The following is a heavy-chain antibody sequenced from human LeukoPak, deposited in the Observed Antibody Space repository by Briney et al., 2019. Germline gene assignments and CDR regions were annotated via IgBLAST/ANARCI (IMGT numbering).Heavy chain of an antibody. J-gene: IGHJ4*02. D-gene: IGHD6-13*01. CDR1: GGSISSYY. Sequence: SETLSLTCTVSGGSISSYYWCWIRQPAGKGLEWIGRIYTSGSTNYNPSLKSRVTMSVDTSKSQFSLKLSSVTAADTAVYYCARDSSSWYDFFDYWGQGTLVTVSS. V-gene: IGHV4-4*07. CDR2: IYTSGST. CDR3: ARDSSSWYDFFDY.